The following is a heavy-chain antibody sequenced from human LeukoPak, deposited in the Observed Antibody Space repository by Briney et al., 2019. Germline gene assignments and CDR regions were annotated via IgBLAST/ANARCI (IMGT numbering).Heavy chain of an antibody. CDR1: GFTFSSYS. J-gene: IGHJ5*02. Sequence: PGGSLRLSCAASGFTFSSYSMNWVRQAPGKGLEWVSSISSSSSHIYYADSVKGRFTISRDNAKNSLYLQMNSLRAEDTAVYYCATLGYCSGGGCYMPWFDPWGQGTLVTVSS. CDR2: ISSSSSHI. D-gene: IGHD2-15*01. V-gene: IGHV3-21*01. CDR3: ATLGYCSGGGCYMPWFDP.